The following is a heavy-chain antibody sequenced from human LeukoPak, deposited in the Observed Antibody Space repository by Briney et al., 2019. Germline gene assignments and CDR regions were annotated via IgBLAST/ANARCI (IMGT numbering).Heavy chain of an antibody. D-gene: IGHD6-6*01. Sequence: ASVKVSCKASGYTFTSYGISWVRPAPGQGLEWMGWISAYNGNTNYAQKLQGRVTMTTDTSTSTAYMELRSLRSDDTAVYYCARMGSYSSSSSAFDYWGQGTLVTVSS. CDR2: ISAYNGNT. CDR3: ARMGSYSSSSSAFDY. J-gene: IGHJ4*02. V-gene: IGHV1-18*01. CDR1: GYTFTSYG.